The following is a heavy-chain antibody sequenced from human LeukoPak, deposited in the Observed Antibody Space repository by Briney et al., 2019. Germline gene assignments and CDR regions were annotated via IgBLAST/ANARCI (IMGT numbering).Heavy chain of an antibody. J-gene: IGHJ3*01. D-gene: IGHD3-22*01. V-gene: IGHV5-51*01. Sequence: GESLKISCKGSGYKFRNYWIAWVRQMPGKGLEWMGIILPDDADTRYSPSFQGQVTISADKSIKMAYLQWSRLNASDTAMYYCARPNITSYYDSRGYDGFDVWGQGTMVTVSS. CDR1: GYKFRNYW. CDR2: ILPDDADT. CDR3: ARPNITSYYDSRGYDGFDV.